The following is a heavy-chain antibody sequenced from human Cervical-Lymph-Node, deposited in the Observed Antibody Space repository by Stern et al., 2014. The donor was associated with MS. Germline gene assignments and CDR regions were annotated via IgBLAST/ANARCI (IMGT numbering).Heavy chain of an antibody. J-gene: IGHJ4*02. CDR1: GYTFTAYF. D-gene: IGHD1-26*01. CDR2: ISSKTGSA. V-gene: IGHV1-2*02. CDR3: ARDRGSYSDY. Sequence: VQLVESGAAVERPGASVKGSCKASGYTFTAYFLHWVRQAPGQGLEWMVWISSKTGSATYAQKFQDRVTMTRDTSINTGYMEVSSLRSDDTGVYYCARDRGSYSDYWGQGTLVAVSS.